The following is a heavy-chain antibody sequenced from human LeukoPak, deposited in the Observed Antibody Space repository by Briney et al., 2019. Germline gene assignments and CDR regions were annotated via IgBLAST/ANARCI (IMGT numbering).Heavy chain of an antibody. V-gene: IGHV3-33*01. CDR1: GFTFSSSG. CDR3: ARETGQRTFDY. CDR2: IWNDGSNT. J-gene: IGHJ4*02. D-gene: IGHD1-1*01. Sequence: PGRSLRLSCAASGFTFSSSGIHWVRQAPGKGLEWVAVIWNDGSNTYYEDSVKGRFTISRDESKNTLYLQLNSLRAEDTAVYYCARETGQRTFDYWGQGTLVTVSS.